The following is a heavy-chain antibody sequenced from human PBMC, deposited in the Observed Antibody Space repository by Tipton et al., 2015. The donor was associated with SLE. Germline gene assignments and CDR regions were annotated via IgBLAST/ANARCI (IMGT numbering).Heavy chain of an antibody. CDR2: IYHSAST. CDR1: GGSISSHY. V-gene: IGHV4-59*08. J-gene: IGHJ4*02. Sequence: TLSLTCTVSGGSISSHYWSWIRQPPGKGLEWIGYIYHSASTNYNPSLKSRVTISVDTSKNQFSLKLSSVTAADTAVYYCARGGGDDYGDYAFDYWGQGTLVTVSS. CDR3: ARGGGDDYGDYAFDY. D-gene: IGHD4-17*01.